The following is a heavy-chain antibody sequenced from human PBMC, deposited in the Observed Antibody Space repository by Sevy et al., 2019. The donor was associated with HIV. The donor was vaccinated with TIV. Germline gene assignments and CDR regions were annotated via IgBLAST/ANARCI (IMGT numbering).Heavy chain of an antibody. D-gene: IGHD5-18*01. CDR1: GFTFSSYA. CDR2: ISGSGGST. J-gene: IGHJ4*02. V-gene: IGHV3-23*01. CDR3: ANNISRTWIQLWSFDY. Sequence: GGSLRLSCAASGFTFSSYAMSWVRQAPGKGLEWVSAISGSGGSTYYADSVKGRFTISRDNSKNTLYLQMNSLRAEDTAVYYCANNISRTWIQLWSFDYWGQGTLVTVSS.